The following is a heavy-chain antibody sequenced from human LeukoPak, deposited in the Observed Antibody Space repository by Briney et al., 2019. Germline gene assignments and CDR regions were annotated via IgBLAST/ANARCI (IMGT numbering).Heavy chain of an antibody. CDR1: GGSISSYY. CDR3: ARVAKYQLLHFDY. J-gene: IGHJ4*02. V-gene: IGHV4-59*06. Sequence: PSETLSLTCTVSGGSISSYYWSWIRQPAGKGLEWIGYIYYSGGTYYNPSLKSRVTISVDTSKNQFSLKLSSVTAADTAVYYCARVAKYQLLHFDYWGQGTLVTVSS. CDR2: IYYSGGT. D-gene: IGHD2-2*01.